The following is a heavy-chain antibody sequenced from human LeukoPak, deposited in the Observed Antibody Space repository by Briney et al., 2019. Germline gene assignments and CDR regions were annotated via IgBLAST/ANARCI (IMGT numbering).Heavy chain of an antibody. Sequence: ASVKVSCKASGYTFTGYYMHWVRQAPGQGLELMGRINPNSGGTNYAQKFQGRVTMTRDTSISTAYMELSRLRSDDTAVYYCARDQYYGSGSFDYWGQGTLVTVSS. V-gene: IGHV1-2*06. CDR1: GYTFTGYY. CDR2: INPNSGGT. D-gene: IGHD3-10*01. J-gene: IGHJ4*02. CDR3: ARDQYYGSGSFDY.